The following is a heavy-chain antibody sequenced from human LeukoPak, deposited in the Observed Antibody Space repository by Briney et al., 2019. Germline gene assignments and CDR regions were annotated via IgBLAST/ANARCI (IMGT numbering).Heavy chain of an antibody. Sequence: ASVKVSCKASGYTFTSYYMHWVRQAPGQGLEWMGIINPSGGSTSYAQKFQGRVTMTRDTSTSTVYMELSSLRSEDTAVYYCATAYYYDSSGYYGPLDYWGQGTLVTVSS. CDR3: ATAYYYDSSGYYGPLDY. CDR1: GYTFTSYY. D-gene: IGHD3-22*01. CDR2: INPSGGST. J-gene: IGHJ4*02. V-gene: IGHV1-46*01.